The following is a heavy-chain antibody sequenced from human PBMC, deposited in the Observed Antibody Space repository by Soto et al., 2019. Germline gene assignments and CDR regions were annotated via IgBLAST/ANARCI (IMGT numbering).Heavy chain of an antibody. J-gene: IGHJ4*02. V-gene: IGHV4-59*01. CDR2: IFYTVIV. CDR1: GDSITSSY. D-gene: IGHD5-12*01. CDR3: AKGAGRDGYNTA. Sequence: QVQLQQSGPGLMKPSETLSLTCTVSGDSITSSYWSWFRQPPGKGLEYIGFIFYTVIVSYNPSLKRRVTISMDTPKNQFSLNLSSVTAADTAVYYCAKGAGRDGYNTARGQGTLVTVSA.